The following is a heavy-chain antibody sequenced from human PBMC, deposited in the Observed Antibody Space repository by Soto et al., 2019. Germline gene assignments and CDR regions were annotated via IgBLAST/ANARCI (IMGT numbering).Heavy chain of an antibody. Sequence: QVQLVESGGGVVQPGRSLRLSCAASGFTFSSHSIQWVRQAPGKGLEWVAVISYDGNIKYYSDSVKGRFTISRDNSNNTLYLQMNSLKTEDTAVYYCAREWSTSGDLDYWGQGTLVTVSS. CDR2: ISYDGNIK. CDR1: GFTFSSHS. CDR3: AREWSTSGDLDY. D-gene: IGHD3-10*01. V-gene: IGHV3-30-3*01. J-gene: IGHJ4*02.